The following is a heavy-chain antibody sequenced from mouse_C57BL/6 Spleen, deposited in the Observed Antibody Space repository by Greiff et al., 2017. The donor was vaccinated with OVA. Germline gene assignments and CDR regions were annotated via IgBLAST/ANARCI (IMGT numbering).Heavy chain of an antibody. CDR2: ISSGGSYT. CDR1: GFTFSSYG. V-gene: IGHV5-6*01. J-gene: IGHJ2*01. Sequence: EVKLMESGGDLVKPGGSLKLSCAASGFTFSSYGMSWVRQTPDKRLEWVATISSGGSYTYYPDSVKGRFTISRDNAKNTLYLQMSSLKSEDTAMYYCARHDGSSGYWGQGTTLTVSS. D-gene: IGHD1-1*01. CDR3: ARHDGSSGY.